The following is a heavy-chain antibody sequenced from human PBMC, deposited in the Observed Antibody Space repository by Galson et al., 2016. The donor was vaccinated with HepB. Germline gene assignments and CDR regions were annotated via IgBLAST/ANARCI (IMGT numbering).Heavy chain of an antibody. CDR3: ASRAGDYYDNSGYYYYYNYGMDI. CDR2: IIPIFGTA. J-gene: IGHJ6*02. Sequence: SVKVSCKASGGTYSNYAISWVRQAPGQGLEWMGGIIPIFGTANYAQNFQGRVTITADESTGTAYMELSSLRSEDTAVYYCASRAGDYYDNSGYYYYYNYGMDIWGQGTTVTVSS. V-gene: IGHV1-69*13. CDR1: GGTYSNYA. D-gene: IGHD3-22*01.